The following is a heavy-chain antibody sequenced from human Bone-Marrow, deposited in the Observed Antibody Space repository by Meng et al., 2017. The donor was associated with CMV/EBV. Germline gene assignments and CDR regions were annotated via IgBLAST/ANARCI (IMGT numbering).Heavy chain of an antibody. CDR2: IRYDGSNK. D-gene: IGHD3-10*01. Sequence: GESLKISCAASGFTFNSYGIHWVRQAPGKGLEWVAFIRYDGSNKYYADSEKGRFTISRDNSKNTLYLQMNSLRAEDTAVYYCAKDRGGSGSYEVDYWGQGTLVTDSS. CDR1: GFTFNSYG. J-gene: IGHJ4*02. CDR3: AKDRGGSGSYEVDY. V-gene: IGHV3-30*02.